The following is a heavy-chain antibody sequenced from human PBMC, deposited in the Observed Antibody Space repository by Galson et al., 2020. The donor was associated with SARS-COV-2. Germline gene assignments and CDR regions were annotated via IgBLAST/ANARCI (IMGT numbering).Heavy chain of an antibody. Sequence: SETLSLTCTVYGGSISSSSYYWGWIRQPPGKGLEWIGSIYYSGSTYYNPSLKSRVTISVDTSKNQFSLKLSSVTAADTAVYYCARDGKGTIFGVVIILDYFDYWGQGTLVTVSS. D-gene: IGHD3-3*01. V-gene: IGHV4-39*07. CDR1: GGSISSSSYY. J-gene: IGHJ4*02. CDR2: IYYSGST. CDR3: ARDGKGTIFGVVIILDYFDY.